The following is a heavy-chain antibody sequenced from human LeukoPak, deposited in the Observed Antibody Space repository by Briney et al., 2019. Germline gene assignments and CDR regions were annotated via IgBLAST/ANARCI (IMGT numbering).Heavy chain of an antibody. Sequence: PSETLSLTCTVSGGSIRSRSYYWGWIRQPPGKGLEWIGSIYYSGSTYYNPSLKSRVTISVDTSKNQFSLKLSSVTAADTAVYYCARPRGYSYGRFDYWGQGTLVTVS. V-gene: IGHV4-39*01. CDR2: IYYSGST. J-gene: IGHJ4*02. CDR3: ARPRGYSYGRFDY. CDR1: GGSIRSRSYY. D-gene: IGHD5-18*01.